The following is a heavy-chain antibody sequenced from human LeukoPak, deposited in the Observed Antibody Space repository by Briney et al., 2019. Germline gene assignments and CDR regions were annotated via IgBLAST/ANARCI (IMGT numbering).Heavy chain of an antibody. V-gene: IGHV3-11*05. D-gene: IGHD3-10*01. CDR2: LSSSSGHT. J-gene: IGHJ4*02. CDR1: GFTFSDYY. CDR3: ARAGHYYFDY. Sequence: GGSLRLSCAASGFTFSDYYMNWIRKPPGKGLEWISFLSSSSGHTNSADSVKGRFTISRDNAKNSLYLQMNSLRPEDTAVYYCARAGHYYFDYWGQGTLVTVSS.